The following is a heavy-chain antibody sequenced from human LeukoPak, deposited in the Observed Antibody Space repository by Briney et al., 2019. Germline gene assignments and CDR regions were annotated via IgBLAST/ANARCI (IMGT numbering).Heavy chain of an antibody. V-gene: IGHV1-2*02. D-gene: IGHD2-2*01. Sequence: ASVKVSCKASGYTFTGYYMHWVRQAPGQGLEWMGCINPNSGGTNYAQKFQGRVTMTRDTSISTAYMELSRLRSDDTAVYYCARDQRRYCGSTSCSVVYWGQGTLVTVSS. CDR1: GYTFTGYY. CDR3: ARDQRRYCGSTSCSVVY. CDR2: INPNSGGT. J-gene: IGHJ4*02.